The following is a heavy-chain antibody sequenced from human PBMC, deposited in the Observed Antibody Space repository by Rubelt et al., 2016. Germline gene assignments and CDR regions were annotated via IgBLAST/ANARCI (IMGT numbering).Heavy chain of an antibody. CDR3: ARHKASSNYYFDC. D-gene: IGHD4-11*01. CDR1: GFTVSSHY. V-gene: IGHV3-53*01. J-gene: IGHJ4*02. CDR2: IYSGGST. Sequence: EVQLVESGGGLIQPGGSLRLSCAASGFTVSSHYMSWVRQAPGKGLEWVSVIYSGGSTLNADSVEGRFTISRDISKKSLYLQMSSLRAEDTALYYCARHKASSNYYFDCWGQGTLVTVSP.